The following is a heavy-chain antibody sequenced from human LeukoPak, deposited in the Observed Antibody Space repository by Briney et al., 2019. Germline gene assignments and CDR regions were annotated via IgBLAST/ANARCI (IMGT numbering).Heavy chain of an antibody. V-gene: IGHV3-23*01. J-gene: IGHJ4*02. Sequence: PGGSLRLSCAVSGITLSNYGMSWVRQAPGKGLEWVAGLCGSGGGTNYADSVQGRFTLSRDNPKNTLYLQMNSLRAEDTAVYFCAKRGVVIRVFLVGFHKEAYYFDSWGQGALVTVSS. CDR1: GITLSNYG. CDR3: AKRGVVIRVFLVGFHKEAYYFDS. CDR2: LCGSGGGT. D-gene: IGHD3-10*01.